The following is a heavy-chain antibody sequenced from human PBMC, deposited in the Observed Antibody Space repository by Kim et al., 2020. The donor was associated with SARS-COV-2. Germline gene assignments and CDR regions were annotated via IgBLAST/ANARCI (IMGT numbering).Heavy chain of an antibody. CDR2: ITSSSTYI. D-gene: IGHD2-2*02. CDR3: AGRHCSSATCYRPQWLDP. CDR1: GFTFSSFT. V-gene: IGHV3-21*01. J-gene: IGHJ5*02. Sequence: GGSLRLSCAASGFTFSSFTMNWVRQAPGKGLEWVSSITSSSTYIYYADSVRGRFTISRDNAKNSLYLHMNGLRAEDTAVYYCAGRHCSSATCYRPQWLDP.